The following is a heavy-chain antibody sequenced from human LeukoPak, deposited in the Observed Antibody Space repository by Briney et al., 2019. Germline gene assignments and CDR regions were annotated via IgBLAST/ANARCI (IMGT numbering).Heavy chain of an antibody. V-gene: IGHV1-69*02. Sequence: SVLVSCTVSGGTFSSYTINWVRQAPGRGLKWMGRIIPILGIANYAQKFQGRVTITADKSTSTAYMGLSSLRSEDTAVHYCASLGYSGSPTPLDYGGQGTLVTVSS. D-gene: IGHD1-26*01. CDR3: ASLGYSGSPTPLDY. J-gene: IGHJ4*02. CDR1: GGTFSSYT. CDR2: IIPILGIA.